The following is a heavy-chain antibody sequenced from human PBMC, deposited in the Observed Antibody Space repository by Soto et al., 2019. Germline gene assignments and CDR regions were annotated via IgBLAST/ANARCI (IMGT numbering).Heavy chain of an antibody. J-gene: IGHJ4*02. V-gene: IGHV4-59*08. CDR3: ARSSTIFGVVIPHDY. CDR1: GGSISSYY. Sequence: SETLSLTCTVSGGSISSYYLSWIRQPPGKGLEWIGYIYYSGSTNYNPSLKSRVTISVDTSKNQFSLKLSSVTAADTAVYYCARSSTIFGVVIPHDYWGQGTLVTVSS. D-gene: IGHD3-3*01. CDR2: IYYSGST.